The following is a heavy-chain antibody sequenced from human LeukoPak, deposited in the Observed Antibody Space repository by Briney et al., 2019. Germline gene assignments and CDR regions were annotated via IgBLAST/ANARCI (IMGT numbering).Heavy chain of an antibody. CDR2: IIPIFGTA. D-gene: IGHD6-13*01. Sequence: ASVKVSCKASGGTFSSYAISWVRQAPGQGLEWMGRIIPIFGTANYAQKFQGRVTTTTDESTSTAYMELSSLRSEDTAVYYCARFIAAAGTPFAFDIWGQGTMVTVSS. V-gene: IGHV1-69*05. J-gene: IGHJ3*02. CDR1: GGTFSSYA. CDR3: ARFIAAAGTPFAFDI.